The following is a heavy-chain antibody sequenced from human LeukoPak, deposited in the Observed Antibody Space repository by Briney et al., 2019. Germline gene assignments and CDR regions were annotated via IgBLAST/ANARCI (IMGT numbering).Heavy chain of an antibody. V-gene: IGHV3-23*01. CDR2: ISGSGGST. D-gene: IGHD3-3*01. CDR3: AKVSGVSYLLDY. CDR1: GFTFSSYW. J-gene: IGHJ4*02. Sequence: QTGGSLRLSCAASGFTFSSYWMSWVRQAPGKGLEWVSAISGSGGSTYYADSVKGRFTISRDNSKNTLYLQMNSLRAEDTAVYYCAKVSGVSYLLDYWGQGTQVTVSS.